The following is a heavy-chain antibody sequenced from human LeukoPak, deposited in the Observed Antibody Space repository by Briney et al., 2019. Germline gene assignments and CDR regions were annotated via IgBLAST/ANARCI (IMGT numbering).Heavy chain of an antibody. CDR2: INHRGST. CDR3: ARVPKYFDL. V-gene: IGHV4-34*01. CDR1: GGSFSGFY. Sequence: PSETLSLTCAVYGGSFSGFYWSWIRQPPGKGLEWIGEINHRGSTNYNPSLKSRVTISADTSKNQFSLKLSSVTAADTAVYYCARVPKYFDLWGRGTLVTVSS. J-gene: IGHJ2*01.